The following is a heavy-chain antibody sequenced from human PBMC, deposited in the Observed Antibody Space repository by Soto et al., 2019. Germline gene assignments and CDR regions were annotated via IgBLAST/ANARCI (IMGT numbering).Heavy chain of an antibody. CDR1: GFTFSSYA. J-gene: IGHJ6*03. CDR3: AKARGSGSLSYYYLDG. CDR2: ISGTGGST. V-gene: IGHV3-23*01. Sequence: GGSLRLSCAASGFTFSSYAMTWVRQAPGKGLEWVSGISGTGGSTSYADSVKGRFTISRDSSKNTLYLQMNSLRAEDTAVYSCAKARGSGSLSYYYLDGWGKGTTVTVSS. D-gene: IGHD6-19*01.